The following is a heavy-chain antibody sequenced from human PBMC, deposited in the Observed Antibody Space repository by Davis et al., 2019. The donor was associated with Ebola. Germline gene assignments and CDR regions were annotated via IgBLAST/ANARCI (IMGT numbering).Heavy chain of an antibody. V-gene: IGHV1-18*01. J-gene: IGHJ6*04. CDR1: GYTFTSYG. CDR2: ISAYNGNT. D-gene: IGHD5-12*01. CDR3: ARDRIVASTLLEDYYGMDV. Sequence: AASVKVSCKASGYTFTSYGISWVRQAPGQGLEWMGWISAYNGNTNYAQKLQGRVTMTTDTSTSTAYMELRSLRSDDTAVYYCARDRIVASTLLEDYYGMDVWGKGTTVTVSS.